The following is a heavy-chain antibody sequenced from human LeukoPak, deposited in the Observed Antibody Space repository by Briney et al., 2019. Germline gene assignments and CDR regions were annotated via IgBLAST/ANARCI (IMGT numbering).Heavy chain of an antibody. J-gene: IGHJ4*02. CDR3: AHGTVYELDY. CDR2: ILGGAGST. D-gene: IGHD2-8*01. CDR1: GFSFSSDG. Sequence: GGSLRLSCAASGFSFSSDGMSWVRQAPGKGLEWVSGILGGAGSTYYADSVKGRFIISRDNSKNTLYLQINSLRAEDTAVYFCAHGTVYELDYWGQGTLVTVSS. V-gene: IGHV3-23*01.